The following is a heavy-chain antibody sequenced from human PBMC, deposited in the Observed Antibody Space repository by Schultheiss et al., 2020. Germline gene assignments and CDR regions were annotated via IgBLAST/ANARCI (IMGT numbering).Heavy chain of an antibody. Sequence: SETLSLTCTVSGGSISSYYWSWIRQPPGKGLEWIGYIYYSGSTNYNPSLKSRVTISVDTSKNQFSLKLSSVTAADTAVYYCARCGLVSGPKQDYYYMDVWGKGTTVTVSS. CDR1: GGSISSYY. CDR3: ARCGLVSGPKQDYYYMDV. V-gene: IGHV4-59*08. D-gene: IGHD3-9*01. CDR2: IYYSGST. J-gene: IGHJ6*03.